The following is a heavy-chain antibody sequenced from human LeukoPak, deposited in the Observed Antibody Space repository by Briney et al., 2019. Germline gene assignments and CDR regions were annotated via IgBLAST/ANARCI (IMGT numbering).Heavy chain of an antibody. CDR2: IWYDGSNK. J-gene: IGHJ4*02. Sequence: GGSLRLSCAASGFTFSSYGMHWVRQAPGKGLEWVAVIWYDGSNKYYADSVKGRLTISRDNSKNTLYLQMNSLRAEDTAVYYCARGFVSYSSSWYGLHYFDYWGQGPLVTVAS. D-gene: IGHD6-13*01. V-gene: IGHV3-33*01. CDR3: ARGFVSYSSSWYGLHYFDY. CDR1: GFTFSSYG.